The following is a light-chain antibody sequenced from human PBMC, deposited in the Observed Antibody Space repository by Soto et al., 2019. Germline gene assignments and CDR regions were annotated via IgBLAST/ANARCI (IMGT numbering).Light chain of an antibody. J-gene: IGKJ1*01. CDR3: QQYNNWPPWT. CDR1: QSVSNN. V-gene: IGKV3-15*01. Sequence: ILMTQSPATLSVSPGERATLSCRASQSVSNNLAWYQQKPGQAPRLLIYDASTRATGIPARFSGSVSGTEFTLTISGLHSEYFAVYYCQQYNNWPPWTFGQGTKVEIK. CDR2: DAS.